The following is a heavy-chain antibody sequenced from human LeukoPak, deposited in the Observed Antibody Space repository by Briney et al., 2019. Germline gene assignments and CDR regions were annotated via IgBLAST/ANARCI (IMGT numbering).Heavy chain of an antibody. V-gene: IGHV3-33*01. CDR3: ARDRVPEAPSAYGMDV. J-gene: IGHJ6*02. Sequence: GRSLRLSCAASGFTFVTYGMHGVGRAPGKGLEGGAVIWYDGSNKYYADSVKGRFTISRDNSKNTLYLQMNSLRAEDTAVYYCARDRVPEAPSAYGMDVWGQGTTVTVSS. D-gene: IGHD1-14*01. CDR1: GFTFVTYG. CDR2: IWYDGSNK.